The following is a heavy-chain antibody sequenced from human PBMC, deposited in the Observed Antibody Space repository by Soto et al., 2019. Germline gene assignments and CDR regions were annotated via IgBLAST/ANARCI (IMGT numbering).Heavy chain of an antibody. D-gene: IGHD6-13*01. Sequence: SETLSLTCTVSGGSVSRGRLYWSWIRQPPGKGLEWIRYIYYSGSTNYNPSLKSRVTISVDTSKNQFSLKLSSVTAADTAVYYCAREGGSSWYYYGMDVWGQGTTVTVSS. V-gene: IGHV4-61*01. J-gene: IGHJ6*02. CDR1: GGSVSRGRLY. CDR2: IYYSGST. CDR3: AREGGSSWYYYGMDV.